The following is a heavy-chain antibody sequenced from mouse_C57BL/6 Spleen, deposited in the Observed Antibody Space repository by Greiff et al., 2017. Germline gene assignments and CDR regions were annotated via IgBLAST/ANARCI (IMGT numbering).Heavy chain of an antibody. V-gene: IGHV1-69*01. CDR1: GYTFTSYW. CDR2: IDPSDSYT. Sequence: QVQLQQPGAELVMPGASVKLSCKASGYTFTSYWMHWVKQRPGQGLEWIGEIDPSDSYTNYNQKFKGKSTLTVDKSSSTAYMQLSSLTSEDSAVYYCARGDDGYSYWYFDVWGTGTTVTVSS. J-gene: IGHJ1*03. D-gene: IGHD2-3*01. CDR3: ARGDDGYSYWYFDV.